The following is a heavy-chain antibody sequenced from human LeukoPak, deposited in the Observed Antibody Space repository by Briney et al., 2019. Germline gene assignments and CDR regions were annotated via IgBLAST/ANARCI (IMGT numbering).Heavy chain of an antibody. CDR1: GGSISSSSYY. J-gene: IGHJ4*02. D-gene: IGHD3-3*01. CDR2: IYYSGST. CDR3: ARLGYDFWSGYSGGPFDY. V-gene: IGHV4-39*01. Sequence: PSETLSLTCTVSGGSISSSSYYWGWIRQPPGKGLEWIGSIYYSGSTYYNPSLKSRVTISVDTSKNQFSLKLSSVTAADTAVYYCARLGYDFWSGYSGGPFDYWGQGTLVTVSS.